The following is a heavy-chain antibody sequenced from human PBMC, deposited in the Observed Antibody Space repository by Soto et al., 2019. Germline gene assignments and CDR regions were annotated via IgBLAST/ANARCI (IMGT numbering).Heavy chain of an antibody. D-gene: IGHD4-17*01. CDR1: GFNVNSSY. J-gene: IGHJ5*02. CDR2: ISSGGTT. CDR3: ARQFPSDNYGNRLDP. Sequence: EVQVVESGGGLIQPGGSLRLSCAASGFNVNSSYMTWIRQAPGKELQWVADISSGGTTKYSDSVRGRFSISRDMSKNTLYLQMNSLRVEDTAIYSCARQFPSDNYGNRLDPWGQGTLVTVSA. V-gene: IGHV3-53*01.